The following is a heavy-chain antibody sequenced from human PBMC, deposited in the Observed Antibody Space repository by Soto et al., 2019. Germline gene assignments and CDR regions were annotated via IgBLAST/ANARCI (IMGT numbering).Heavy chain of an antibody. CDR1: GFTFSSYW. D-gene: IGHD2-15*01. J-gene: IGHJ4*02. CDR3: ARAGPIAEMGY. CDR2: IKQDGSEK. V-gene: IGHV3-7*01. Sequence: GGSLRLSCAASGFTFSSYWMSWVRRAPGKGLEWVANIKQDGSEKYYVDSVKGRFTISRDNAKNSLYLQMNSLRAEDTAVYYCARAGPIAEMGYWGQGTLVTVSS.